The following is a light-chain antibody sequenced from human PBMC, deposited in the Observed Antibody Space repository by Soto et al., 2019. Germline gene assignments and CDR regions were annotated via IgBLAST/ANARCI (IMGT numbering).Light chain of an antibody. V-gene: IGKV3-15*01. Sequence: EVVMTQSPATLSVSPGERATLSCRASQSVSSLLAWYQQKPGQAPRLLIYGASTRATGIPDRFSASGSGTEFALTISSLQSGDFAVYYCQQYNNWPLTFRGGTKVEIK. CDR2: GAS. J-gene: IGKJ4*01. CDR3: QQYNNWPLT. CDR1: QSVSSL.